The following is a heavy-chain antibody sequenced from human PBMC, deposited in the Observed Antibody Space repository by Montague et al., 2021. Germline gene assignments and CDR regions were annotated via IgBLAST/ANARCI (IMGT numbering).Heavy chain of an antibody. CDR2: IYSNRNT. V-gene: IGHV4-59*01. D-gene: IGHD1-26*01. CDR1: GDSMNTYK. J-gene: IGHJ3*01. Sequence: SETLSLTCTVSGDSMNTYKWNWIRQPQGKGLEWIGYIYSNRNTNYNHSLTSRVTISVDTSRNKFSLEVSSVTAADTAMYYCAREWSGFDFWGQGTMVTVSS. CDR3: AREWSGFDF.